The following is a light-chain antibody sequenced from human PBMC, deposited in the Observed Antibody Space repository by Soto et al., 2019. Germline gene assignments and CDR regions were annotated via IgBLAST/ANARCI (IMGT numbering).Light chain of an antibody. V-gene: IGKV1-5*03. CDR3: QHYKSYPWT. CDR1: KVIDSW. CDR2: KAS. J-gene: IGKJ1*01. Sequence: DIQMTQSPSTMSASVGDRVTITCRASKVIDSWLAWYQQKPGKAPKFLMYKASNLESGVPLRFSGSGSETEFTLTISSLQPDDFAIYYCQHYKSYPWTFGQGTKVELK.